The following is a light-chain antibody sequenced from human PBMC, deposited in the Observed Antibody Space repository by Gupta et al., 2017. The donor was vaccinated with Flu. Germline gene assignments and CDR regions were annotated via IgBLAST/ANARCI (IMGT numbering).Light chain of an antibody. Sequence: VTPGPPASISCKASQILLHSDGNTYLYCYLQKPGRPPQLLIYEVSSRFSGVPDRCSGSGSGTDCTLTISRVEAEDVGVYSCMQSLQFPRTFGQGTKLE. CDR2: EVS. CDR1: QILLHSDGNTY. V-gene: IGKV2D-29*01. CDR3: MQSLQFPRT. J-gene: IGKJ2*01.